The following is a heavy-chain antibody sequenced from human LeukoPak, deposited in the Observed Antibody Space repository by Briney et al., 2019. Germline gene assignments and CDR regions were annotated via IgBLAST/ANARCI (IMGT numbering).Heavy chain of an antibody. V-gene: IGHV3-11*04. CDR3: ARGDIVVVPAAMFPFENPPDY. J-gene: IGHJ4*02. Sequence: PGGSLRLSCAASGFAFSDYYMNWIRQAPGKGLEWVSAISGSGGSTYYADSVKGRFTISRDNAKNSLYLQMNSLRAEDTAVYYCARGDIVVVPAAMFPFENPPDYWGQGTLVTVSS. CDR1: GFAFSDYY. D-gene: IGHD2-2*01. CDR2: ISGSGGST.